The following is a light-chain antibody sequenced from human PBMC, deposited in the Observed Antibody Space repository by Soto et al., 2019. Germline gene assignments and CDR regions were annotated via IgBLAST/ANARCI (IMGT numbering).Light chain of an antibody. CDR1: QSVSSSY. CDR2: GAS. Sequence: EVVLTQSPGTLFLSPGERATLSCRAIQSVSSSYLTWYQQKPGQAPRLLIYGASSRATGIPDRFSGSGSGTDFTLTISRLEPEDFAVYYCQQYGSSFWTFGQGTKVDIK. J-gene: IGKJ1*01. CDR3: QQYGSSFWT. V-gene: IGKV3-20*01.